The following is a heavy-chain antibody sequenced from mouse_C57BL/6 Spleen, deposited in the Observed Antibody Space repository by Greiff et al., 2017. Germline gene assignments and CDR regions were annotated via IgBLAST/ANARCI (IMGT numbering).Heavy chain of an antibody. J-gene: IGHJ4*01. D-gene: IGHD2-3*01. CDR2: INPSTGGT. CDR1: GYSFTGYY. V-gene: IGHV1-42*01. Sequence: EVQLQQSGPELVKPGASVKISCKASGYSFTGYYMNWVKQSPEKSLEWIGEINPSTGGTTYNQKFKAKATLTVDKSSSTAYMQLKSLTSEDSAVYYCARSIYDGYWDAMDYWGQGTSVTVSS. CDR3: ARSIYDGYWDAMDY.